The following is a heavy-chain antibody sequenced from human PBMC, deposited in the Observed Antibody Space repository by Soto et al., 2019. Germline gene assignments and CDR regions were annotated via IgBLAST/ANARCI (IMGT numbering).Heavy chain of an antibody. CDR3: VRQVAAGTENWFDP. V-gene: IGHV4-39*01. Sequence: QLQLQESGPGLVKPSETLSLTCTVSGGSISSSSYYWGWIRQPPGKGLEWIGSIYYSGSTYYNPSLKSRVTISVDTSKNQFSLKLSSVTAADTAVYYCVRQVAAGTENWFDPWGQGTLVTVSS. D-gene: IGHD6-13*01. CDR1: GGSISSSSYY. J-gene: IGHJ5*02. CDR2: IYYSGST.